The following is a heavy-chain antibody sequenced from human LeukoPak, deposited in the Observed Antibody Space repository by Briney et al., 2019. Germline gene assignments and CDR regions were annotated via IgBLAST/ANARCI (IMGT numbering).Heavy chain of an antibody. CDR2: ISNNGGYT. CDR3: AKGYDFWSYNWFDP. Sequence: GGSLRLSCAASGFTFSSSAMSWVRQAPGKGLEWVSAISNNGGYTYYADSVQGRFTISRDNSKSTLCLQMNSLRAEDTAVYYCAKGYDFWSYNWFDPWGQGTLVTVSS. V-gene: IGHV3-23*01. CDR1: GFTFSSSA. D-gene: IGHD3-3*01. J-gene: IGHJ5*01.